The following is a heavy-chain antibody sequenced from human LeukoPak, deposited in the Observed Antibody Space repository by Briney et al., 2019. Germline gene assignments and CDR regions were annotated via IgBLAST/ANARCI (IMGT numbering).Heavy chain of an antibody. CDR3: ANGDCRGGRCSSGAY. CDR1: GLSFSRYG. Sequence: GRSLTLSCAAAGLSFSRYGMHWVRQAPDKRLERVAYTRDDGSKNWYGDFVKGRFSIFRDNSKSTLYLQMNSLRREDAAVYYCANGDCRGGRCSSGAYWGQGTLVTVSS. CDR2: TRDDGSKN. D-gene: IGHD2-15*01. V-gene: IGHV3-30*02. J-gene: IGHJ4*02.